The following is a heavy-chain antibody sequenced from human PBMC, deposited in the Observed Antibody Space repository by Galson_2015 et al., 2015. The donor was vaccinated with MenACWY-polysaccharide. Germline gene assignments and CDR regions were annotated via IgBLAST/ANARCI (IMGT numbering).Heavy chain of an antibody. CDR3: ASQTWTGYFDY. Sequence: SLRLSCAASGFTFSNYWMSWVRQAPGKGLEWVANIKQDGSEKYYEDSVKGRFTISRDNAKTSLYLKMNSLRAEDTAMYYCASQTWTGYFDYWGQGILVTVSS. J-gene: IGHJ4*02. CDR2: IKQDGSEK. CDR1: GFTFSNYW. D-gene: IGHD3-10*01. V-gene: IGHV3-7*03.